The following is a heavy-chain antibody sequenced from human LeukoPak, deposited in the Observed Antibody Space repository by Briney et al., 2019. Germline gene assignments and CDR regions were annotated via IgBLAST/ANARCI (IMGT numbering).Heavy chain of an antibody. CDR1: GGSISSYY. D-gene: IGHD2-15*01. J-gene: IGHJ4*02. CDR2: IYYSGST. V-gene: IGHV4-59*12. Sequence: SETLSLTCTVSGGSISSYYWSWIRQPPGKGLEWIGYIYYSGSTYYNPSLKSRVTISVDTSKNQFSLKLSSVTAADTAVYYCARFSPGWDYWGQGTLVTVSS. CDR3: ARFSPGWDY.